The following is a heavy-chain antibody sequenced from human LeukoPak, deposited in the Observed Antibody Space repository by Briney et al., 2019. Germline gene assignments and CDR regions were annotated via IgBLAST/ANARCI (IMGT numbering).Heavy chain of an antibody. CDR1: GFTFGDYA. J-gene: IGHJ6*03. D-gene: IGHD6-6*01. CDR3: AKDDVAAFATGYMDV. Sequence: GGSLRLSCTASGFTFGDYAMSWVRQAPGKGLEWVSAISGSGGSTYYADSVKGRFTISRDNSKNTLYLQMNSLRADDTAVYYCAKDDVAAFATGYMDVWGKGTTVTVSS. V-gene: IGHV3-23*01. CDR2: ISGSGGST.